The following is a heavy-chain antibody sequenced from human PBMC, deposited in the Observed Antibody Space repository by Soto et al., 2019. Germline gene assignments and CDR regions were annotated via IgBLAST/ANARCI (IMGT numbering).Heavy chain of an antibody. CDR3: AESQYNDNGGQIDH. V-gene: IGHV3-23*01. Sequence: EVQLLESGGGLVQPGGSLRLSCVASGFTFSSYYMTWVRQAPGKGLEWVSSFSFYGRRDNTYYADPVKGRFTISRDNSINTVYLQMDNLRAEDTAVYYCAESQYNDNGGQIDHWGQGTLVTVSS. CDR2: FSFYGRRDNT. D-gene: IGHD1-1*01. CDR1: GFTFSSYY. J-gene: IGHJ4*02.